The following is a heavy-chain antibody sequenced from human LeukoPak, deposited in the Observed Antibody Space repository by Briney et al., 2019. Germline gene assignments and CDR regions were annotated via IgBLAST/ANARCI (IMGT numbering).Heavy chain of an antibody. V-gene: IGHV3-23*01. Sequence: GGSLRLSCAASGFTFSSYSMNWVRQAPGTGLEWVSAISGSDGSTYYADSVKGRFTISRDNSKNTLYLQMNSLRAEDTAVYYCAKAPGSGHYYMDVWGKGTTVTVSS. CDR3: AKAPGSGHYYMDV. D-gene: IGHD6-19*01. CDR1: GFTFSSYS. CDR2: ISGSDGST. J-gene: IGHJ6*03.